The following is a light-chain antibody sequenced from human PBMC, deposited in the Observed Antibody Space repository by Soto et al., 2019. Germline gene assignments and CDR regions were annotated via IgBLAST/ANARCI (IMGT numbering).Light chain of an antibody. V-gene: IGKV3-15*01. J-gene: IGKJ4*01. CDR2: GAS. Sequence: EIVMTQSPVTLSVSPREGATLSCRASQSISSSLAWYQQKPGQPPKLLFFGASTKATGIPARFSGSGSRKEFTLTITRLQSEDSAIYYGQQYGTWPPNLLTFGGGTKVEI. CDR1: QSISSS. CDR3: QQYGTWPPNLLT.